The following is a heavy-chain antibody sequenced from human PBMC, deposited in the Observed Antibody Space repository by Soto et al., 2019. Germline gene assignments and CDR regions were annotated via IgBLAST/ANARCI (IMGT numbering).Heavy chain of an antibody. CDR3: AKEPYSDFWTAYYYFDY. D-gene: IGHD3-3*01. V-gene: IGHV3-23*01. CDR2: ISGSGGGA. Sequence: EVQLLESGGGLVQPGGSLRLSCAASGFTFGSHAMIWVRQAPGKGLEWVSAISGSGGGAYYADSVRGRFTISRDNSINTLSLQMYSLRADDTALYYCAKEPYSDFWTAYYYFDYWGQGTLVTVSS. J-gene: IGHJ4*02. CDR1: GFTFGSHA.